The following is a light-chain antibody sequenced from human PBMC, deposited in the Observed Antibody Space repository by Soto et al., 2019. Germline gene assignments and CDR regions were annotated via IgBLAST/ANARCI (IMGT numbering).Light chain of an antibody. V-gene: IGKV3-15*01. Sequence: EVVMTQSPATLSVSPGERVTLSCRASQSINAHLAWYQQKPGQAPRLLIHGASTRATGIPARFSGSGFGTEVILTISSLQSEDFAVYDCQQYNHWLWTFGQGTKVEIQ. J-gene: IGKJ1*01. CDR2: GAS. CDR3: QQYNHWLWT. CDR1: QSINAH.